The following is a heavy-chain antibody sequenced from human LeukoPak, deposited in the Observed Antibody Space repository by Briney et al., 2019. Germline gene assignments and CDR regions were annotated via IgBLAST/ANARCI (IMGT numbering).Heavy chain of an antibody. J-gene: IGHJ4*02. CDR3: TTDTWYSAGH. D-gene: IGHD2-15*01. V-gene: IGHV3-7*03. Sequence: GGSLRLSCAASGFTFSQQYMTWIRQAPGKGLEWVAIIKKDGSEKYYVDSMKGRFTISRDNAKNSLFLQMNSLRAEDTAIYYCTTDTWYSAGHWGQGTLVTVSS. CDR2: IKKDGSEK. CDR1: GFTFSQQY.